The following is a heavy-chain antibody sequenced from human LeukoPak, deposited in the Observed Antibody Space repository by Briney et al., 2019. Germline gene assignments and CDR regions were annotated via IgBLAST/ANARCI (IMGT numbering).Heavy chain of an antibody. Sequence: GGSLRPSCTATRFTFSNFGMAWVRQAPGQGLEWVSTISGSGGNMYQADSVKGRFTISRDNSRSTLYLQMNSLRAEDTAVYYCAKDAGPQQLVFFDSWGQGTLVTVSS. V-gene: IGHV3-23*01. CDR1: RFTFSNFG. J-gene: IGHJ4*02. CDR2: ISGSGGNM. D-gene: IGHD6-6*01. CDR3: AKDAGPQQLVFFDS.